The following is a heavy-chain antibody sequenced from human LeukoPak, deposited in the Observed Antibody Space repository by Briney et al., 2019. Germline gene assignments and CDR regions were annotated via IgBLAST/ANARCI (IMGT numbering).Heavy chain of an antibody. J-gene: IGHJ6*03. CDR1: GYTFTIYD. V-gene: IGHV1-8*01. CDR2: MNPNSGNT. CDR3: ARGRVSRSPAAGRRNYSYYYMDV. Sequence: GASVKVSCKASGYTFTIYDINWVRQATGQGLEWMGWMNPNSGNTGYAQKFQVRVTITRNTSISTAYMELSSLRSDDTAVYYCARGRVSRSPAAGRRNYSYYYMDVWGKGTTVTVSS. D-gene: IGHD6-13*01.